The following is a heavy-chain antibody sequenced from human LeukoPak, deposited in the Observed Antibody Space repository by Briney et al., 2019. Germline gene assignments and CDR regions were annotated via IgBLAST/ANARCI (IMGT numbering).Heavy chain of an antibody. CDR1: GGSFSGYY. J-gene: IGHJ6*03. CDR3: ARACYDFWSGYYTPNYYYYYMDV. CDR2: INHSGST. V-gene: IGHV4-34*01. D-gene: IGHD3-3*01. Sequence: SETLSLTCAVYGGSFSGYYWSWIRQPPGKGLEWIGEINHSGSTNYNPSLKSRVTISVDTSKNQFSLKLSSVTAADTAVYYCARACYDFWSGYYTPNYYYYYMDVWGKGTTVTVSS.